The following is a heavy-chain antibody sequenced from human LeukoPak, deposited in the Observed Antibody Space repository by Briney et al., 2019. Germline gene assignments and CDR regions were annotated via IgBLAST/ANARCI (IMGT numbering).Heavy chain of an antibody. CDR2: INQDENEK. Sequence: PGGSLRPSCAASGFSFSSYWMSWVRQAPGKGLEWVANINQDENEKKYVDSVKGRFSISRDNAKNSLWLQMNSLRAEDTAVYYCARFGDTYGYGFYYYYMDVWGKGTTVTVSS. J-gene: IGHJ6*03. V-gene: IGHV3-7*01. CDR3: ARFGDTYGYGFYYYYMDV. CDR1: GFSFSSYW. D-gene: IGHD5-18*01.